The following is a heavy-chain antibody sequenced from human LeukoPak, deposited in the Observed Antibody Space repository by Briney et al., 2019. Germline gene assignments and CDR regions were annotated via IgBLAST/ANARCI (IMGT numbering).Heavy chain of an antibody. Sequence: PGGSLRHSCTASGFTFSSYAMSWVRQAPGKGLEWVSAISASGGSTYYADSVKGRFTISRDNSKNTLYLQMNSLRAEDTAVYYCSKGQGEGSSWQALDYWGQGTLVTVSS. CDR1: GFTFSSYA. V-gene: IGHV3-23*01. CDR3: SKGQGEGSSWQALDY. D-gene: IGHD6-13*01. J-gene: IGHJ4*02. CDR2: ISASGGST.